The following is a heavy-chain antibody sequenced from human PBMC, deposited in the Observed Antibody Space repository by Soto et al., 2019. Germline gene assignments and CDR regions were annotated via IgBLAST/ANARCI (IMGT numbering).Heavy chain of an antibody. D-gene: IGHD7-27*01. CDR3: ARRVTGDAHFDL. V-gene: IGHV4-59*08. CDR2: IYYSGST. J-gene: IGHJ2*01. Sequence: QVQLQESGPGLVKPSETLSLTCTVSGGSISSHYWIWIRQPPGKGLEWIGYIYYSGSTNYNPSLKSRVTISVDTSKNRFSLKLSSVIAADTAVYYCARRVTGDAHFDLWGRGTVVTVSS. CDR1: GGSISSHY.